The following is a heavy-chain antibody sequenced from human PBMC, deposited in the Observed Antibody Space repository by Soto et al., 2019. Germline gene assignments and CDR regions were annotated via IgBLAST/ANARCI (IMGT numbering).Heavy chain of an antibody. D-gene: IGHD1-26*01. CDR2: INNSGSI. Sequence: PSETLSLTCAVYGESFSGYYWSWIRQPPGEGLEWIGEINNSGSINYNPSLKSRVTMSADTSKNQFSLKLTSITAADTAVYYCARAAIQGQQVEGQPPTSQTLDYWGQGTQVT. J-gene: IGHJ4*02. V-gene: IGHV4-34*01. CDR3: ARAAIQGQQVEGQPPTSQTLDY. CDR1: GESFSGYY.